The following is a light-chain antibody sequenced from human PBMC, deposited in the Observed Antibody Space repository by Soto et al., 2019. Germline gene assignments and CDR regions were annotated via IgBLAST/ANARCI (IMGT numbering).Light chain of an antibody. CDR3: QSYYSSLSGAV. CDR2: GNS. J-gene: IGLJ1*01. Sequence: QSVLTQPPSVSGAPGQRVTISCTGSSSNIGAGYDVPWYQQLPGTAPKLLIYGNSNRPSGVPDRFSGSKSGTSASLAITGLQAEDEADYYCQSYYSSLSGAVFGTGTKLTVL. CDR1: SSNIGAGYD. V-gene: IGLV1-40*01.